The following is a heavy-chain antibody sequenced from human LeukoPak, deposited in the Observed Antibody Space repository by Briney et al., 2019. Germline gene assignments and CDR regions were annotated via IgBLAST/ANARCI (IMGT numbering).Heavy chain of an antibody. V-gene: IGHV3-53*01. D-gene: IGHD3-10*01. CDR1: GFTASSNY. J-gene: IGHJ4*02. CDR2: IYSGGST. Sequence: GGSLRLSCAASGFTASSNYMSWVRQAPGKGLEWVSVIYSGGSTYYADSVKGRFTISRDDSKNTLYLQMNSLRAEDTAVYYCASYGSGSYVRDYWGQGTLVTVSS. CDR3: ASYGSGSYVRDY.